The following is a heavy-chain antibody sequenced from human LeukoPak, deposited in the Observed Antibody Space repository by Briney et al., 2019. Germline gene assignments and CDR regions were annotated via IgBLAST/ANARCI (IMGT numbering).Heavy chain of an antibody. V-gene: IGHV1-18*01. D-gene: IGHD3-22*01. CDR3: ARDQVRHDNSGYSNLVY. Sequence: ASVKVSCKTSDYIFTTSGISWVPQAPGQGLEWMGWISIYHGNTNYAEKLQGRVTMTTDTSTSTAYMELRSLRSDDTAVYYCARDQVRHDNSGYSNLVYWGQGTLVTVSS. CDR1: DYIFTTSG. J-gene: IGHJ4*02. CDR2: ISIYHGNT.